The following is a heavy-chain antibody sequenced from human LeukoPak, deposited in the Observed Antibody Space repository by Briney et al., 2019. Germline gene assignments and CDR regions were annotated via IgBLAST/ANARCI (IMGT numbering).Heavy chain of an antibody. Sequence: SETLSLTCTVSGVSISSSNSYWGWIRQPPGKGLEWIGSIYYSGNIYYNASLKSQVSISIDTSKNQFSLRLTSVTAADTAVYYCARQTGSGLFILPGGQGTLVTVSS. CDR2: IYYSGNI. D-gene: IGHD3/OR15-3a*01. J-gene: IGHJ4*02. CDR1: GVSISSSNSY. CDR3: ARQTGSGLFILP. V-gene: IGHV4-39*01.